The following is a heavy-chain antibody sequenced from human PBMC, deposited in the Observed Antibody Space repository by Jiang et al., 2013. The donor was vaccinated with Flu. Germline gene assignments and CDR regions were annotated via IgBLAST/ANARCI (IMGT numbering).Heavy chain of an antibody. D-gene: IGHD6-13*01. CDR2: INHSGST. CDR3: ARQFAGSVDY. J-gene: IGHJ4*02. V-gene: IGHV4-34*01. CDR1: GGSFSGYY. Sequence: LLKPSETLSLTCAVYGGSFSGYYWSWIRQPPGKGLEWIGEINHSGSTNYNPSLKSRVTISVDTSKNQFSLKLSSVTAADTAVYYCARQFAGSVDYWGPGNPGSPSPQ.